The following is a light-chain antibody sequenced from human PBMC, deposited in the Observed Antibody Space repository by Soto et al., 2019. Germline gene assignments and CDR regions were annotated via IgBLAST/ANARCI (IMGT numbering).Light chain of an antibody. Sequence: DIQMTQSPSSLSASVGDRVTITCRASQDIINFLAWFQQKPGKVPQRLIYAASSLQSGVPSRFSGSGSGTDFTLTISSLQPEDFATYYCQQSFSSPPWTFGQGTKVDIK. V-gene: IGKV1-16*01. CDR2: AAS. CDR3: QQSFSSPPWT. CDR1: QDIINF. J-gene: IGKJ1*01.